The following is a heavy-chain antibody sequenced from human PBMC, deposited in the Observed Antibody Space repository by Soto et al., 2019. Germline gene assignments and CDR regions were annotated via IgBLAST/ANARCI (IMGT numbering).Heavy chain of an antibody. CDR2: IYYTGGT. V-gene: IGHV4-59*01. D-gene: IGHD3-10*01. J-gene: IGHJ6*03. CDR3: ARDRRFSGVYYMDV. CDR1: GGSINSYY. Sequence: SETLSLTCTVSGGSINSYYWSWIRQPPGKGLEWIGYIYYTGGTKYNPSLKSRVTMSVDTSKNQFSLKLSSVTAADTAVYYCARDRRFSGVYYMDVWGQGTTVTVSS.